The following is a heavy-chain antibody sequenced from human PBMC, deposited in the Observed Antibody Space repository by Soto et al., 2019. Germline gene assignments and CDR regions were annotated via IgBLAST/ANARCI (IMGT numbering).Heavy chain of an antibody. CDR3: AAAHLYYYDSSGYYEEDAFDI. V-gene: IGHV1-58*01. CDR1: GFTFTSSA. J-gene: IGHJ3*02. Sequence: SVKVSCKASGFTFTSSAVQWVRQARGQRLEWIGWIVVGSGNTNYAQKFQERVTITRDMSTSTAYMELSSLRSEDTAVYYCAAAHLYYYDSSGYYEEDAFDIWGQGTMVTVSS. CDR2: IVVGSGNT. D-gene: IGHD3-22*01.